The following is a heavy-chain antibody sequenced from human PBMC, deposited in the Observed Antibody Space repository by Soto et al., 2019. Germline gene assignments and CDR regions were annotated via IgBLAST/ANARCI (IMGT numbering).Heavy chain of an antibody. J-gene: IGHJ5*02. Sequence: QVQLVQSGAEVKKPGASVKVSCKASGYTLTNYDINWVRQAPGQGLEWMGWISAYNGDTNYAQKLQGRVTMTTDTSTSTAYMELRSLRSDDTAVYYCARSGLPDPVVVVGHTPVDPWGQGTLVTVSS. CDR1: GYTLTNYD. CDR3: ARSGLPDPVVVVGHTPVDP. CDR2: ISAYNGDT. V-gene: IGHV1-18*01. D-gene: IGHD2-15*01.